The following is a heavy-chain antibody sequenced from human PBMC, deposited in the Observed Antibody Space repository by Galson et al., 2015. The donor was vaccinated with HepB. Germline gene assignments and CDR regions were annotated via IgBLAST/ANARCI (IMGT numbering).Heavy chain of an antibody. D-gene: IGHD5-18*01. CDR2: ISGSGGST. CDR1: GFTFSSYA. J-gene: IGHJ4*02. CDR3: AKRPSGYSYGYLFDY. V-gene: IGHV3-23*01. Sequence: SLRLSCAASGFTFSSYAMSWVRQAPGKGLEWVSAISGSGGSTYYADSVKGRFTISRDNSKNTLYLQMNSLRAEDTAVYYCAKRPSGYSYGYLFDYWGQGTLVTVSS.